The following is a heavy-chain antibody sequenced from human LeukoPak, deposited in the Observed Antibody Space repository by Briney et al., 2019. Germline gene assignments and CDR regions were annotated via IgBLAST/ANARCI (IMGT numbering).Heavy chain of an antibody. CDR2: INPNSGGT. CDR3: ARDWYYYDSSGYYYVDWFDP. CDR1: GGTFTGYY. D-gene: IGHD3-22*01. J-gene: IGHJ5*02. V-gene: IGHV1-2*06. Sequence: GASVKVSCKTSGGTFTGYYMHWVRQAPGQGLEWMGRINPNSGGTNYAQKFQGRVTMTRDTSISTAYMELSRLRSDDTAVYYCARDWYYYDSSGYYYVDWFDPWGQGALVTVSS.